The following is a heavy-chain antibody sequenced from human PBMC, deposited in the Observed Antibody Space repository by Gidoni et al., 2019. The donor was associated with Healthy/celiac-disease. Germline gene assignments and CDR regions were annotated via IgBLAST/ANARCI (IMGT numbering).Heavy chain of an antibody. CDR3: ASWSRLNDYRENGGVYYYYYMDV. J-gene: IGHJ6*03. CDR2: ISSSSSTI. V-gene: IGHV3-48*02. Sequence: GGPLRLACAASGLTFSSYSMNWVRQAPGKGLEWVSYISSSSSTIYYADSVKGRFTISRDNAKNSLYLQMNSLRDEDTAVYYGASWSRLNDYRENGGVYYYYYMDVWGKGTTVTVSS. D-gene: IGHD4-17*01. CDR1: GLTFSSYS.